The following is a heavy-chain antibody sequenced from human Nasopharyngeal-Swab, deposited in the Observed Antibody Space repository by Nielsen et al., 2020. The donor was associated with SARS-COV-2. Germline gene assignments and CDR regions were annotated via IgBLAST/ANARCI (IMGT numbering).Heavy chain of an antibody. Sequence: ASVKVSCKASGYTFTSYAMNWVRQAPGQGPEWMGWVNTNTGNPAYAQGFTGRFVFSLDTSVSTAYLQISSLKAEDTAVYYCARERGYSSSWYLNLYYFDYWGQGTPVTVSS. CDR2: VNTNTGNP. V-gene: IGHV7-4-1*02. J-gene: IGHJ4*02. D-gene: IGHD6-13*01. CDR3: ARERGYSSSWYLNLYYFDY. CDR1: GYTFTSYA.